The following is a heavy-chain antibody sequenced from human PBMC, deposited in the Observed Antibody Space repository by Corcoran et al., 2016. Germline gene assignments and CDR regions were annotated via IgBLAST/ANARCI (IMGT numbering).Heavy chain of an antibody. CDR3: AKDWQYQLPDRGMDV. CDR2: ISYDGSNK. D-gene: IGHD2-2*01. Sequence: QVQLVESGGGVVQPGRSLRLSCAASGFTFSSYGMHWVRQAPGKGLEWVAVISYDGSNKYYADSVKGRFTISRDNSKNTLYLQMNSLRAEDTAVYYCAKDWQYQLPDRGMDVWGQGTTVTVSS. J-gene: IGHJ6*02. CDR1: GFTFSSYG. V-gene: IGHV3-30*18.